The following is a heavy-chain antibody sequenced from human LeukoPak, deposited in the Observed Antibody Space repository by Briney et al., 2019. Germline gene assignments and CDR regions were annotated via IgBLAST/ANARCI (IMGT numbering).Heavy chain of an antibody. Sequence: GGSLRLSCAASGFTFSSYWMSWVRQAPGKGLEWVSYISSRSTTIHYADSVKGRFTISRDNAKDSLYLQMNSLRAEDTAVYYCAREPITTTSQEFDYWGQGTLVTVSS. CDR1: GFTFSSYW. CDR3: AREPITTTSQEFDY. V-gene: IGHV3-48*04. D-gene: IGHD1-26*01. CDR2: ISSRSTTI. J-gene: IGHJ4*02.